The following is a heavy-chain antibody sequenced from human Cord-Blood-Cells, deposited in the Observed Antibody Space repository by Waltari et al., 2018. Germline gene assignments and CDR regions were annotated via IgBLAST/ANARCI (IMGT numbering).Heavy chain of an antibody. V-gene: IGHV4-38-2*01. J-gene: IGHJ2*01. CDR1: GYSISSGYY. CDR2: SYHSGST. Sequence: QVQLQESGPGLVKPSETLSLTCAVSGYSISSGYYWGWIRQPPGQGLEWIGSSYHSGSTCYNPSLKSRVTISVDTSKNQFSLKLSSVTAADTAVYYCARVYSGYESYWYFDLWGRGTLVTVSS. D-gene: IGHD5-12*01. CDR3: ARVYSGYESYWYFDL.